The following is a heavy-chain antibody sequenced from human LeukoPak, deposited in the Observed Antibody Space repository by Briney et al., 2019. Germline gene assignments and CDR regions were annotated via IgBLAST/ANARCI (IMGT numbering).Heavy chain of an antibody. CDR3: ARDKDGGAFDI. CDR2: IHHSGST. V-gene: IGHV4-38-2*02. Sequence: SETLSLTCIVSGYSLSSGYYWGWIRQPPGKGLEWIGNIHHSGSTYYNPSLKSRVTISVDKSKNQFSLKLSSVTAADTAVYYCARDKDGGAFDIWGQGTMVTVSS. J-gene: IGHJ3*02. CDR1: GYSLSSGYY. D-gene: IGHD2-15*01.